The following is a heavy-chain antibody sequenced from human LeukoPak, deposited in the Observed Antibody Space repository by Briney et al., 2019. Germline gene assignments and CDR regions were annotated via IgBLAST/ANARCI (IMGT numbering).Heavy chain of an antibody. CDR2: IWYDGSNK. Sequence: GGSLRLSCSASGFTFSSYGMHSVRQAPGKGLEWVAVIWYDGSNKYYVASVKGRFPISRDNSKNTLYLQMNSLRAEGTAVYYCAIDPEVQPPKAFHHWGQGTLVTVSS. CDR3: AIDPEVQPPKAFHH. J-gene: IGHJ4*02. D-gene: IGHD1-14*01. V-gene: IGHV3-33*01. CDR1: GFTFSSYG.